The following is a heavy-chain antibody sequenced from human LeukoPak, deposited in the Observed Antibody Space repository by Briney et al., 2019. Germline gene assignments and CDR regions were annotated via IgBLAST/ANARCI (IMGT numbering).Heavy chain of an antibody. CDR3: ARHRGYYYGSGSLGGFDY. Sequence: KTSETLSLTCTVSGGSISSSSYYWGWIRQPPGKGLEWIGSIYYSGSTYYNPSLKSRVTISVDTSKNQFSLKLSSVTAADTAVYYCARHRGYYYGSGSLGGFDYLGQGTLVTVSS. CDR1: GGSISSSSYY. D-gene: IGHD3-10*01. CDR2: IYYSGST. J-gene: IGHJ4*02. V-gene: IGHV4-39*01.